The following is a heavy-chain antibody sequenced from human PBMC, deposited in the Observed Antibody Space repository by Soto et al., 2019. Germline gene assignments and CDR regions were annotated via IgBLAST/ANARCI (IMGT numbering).Heavy chain of an antibody. CDR2: ISYDGSNK. J-gene: IGHJ4*02. V-gene: IGHV3-30-3*01. CDR3: AKLRGIVGASADY. CDR1: GFTFSSYA. D-gene: IGHD1-26*01. Sequence: QVQLVESGGGVVQPGRSLRLSCAASGFTFSSYAMHWVRQAPGKGLEWVAVISYDGSNKYYADSVKGRFTISRDNXKNTLYLQMNSLRAEDTAVYYCAKLRGIVGASADYWGQGTLVTVSS.